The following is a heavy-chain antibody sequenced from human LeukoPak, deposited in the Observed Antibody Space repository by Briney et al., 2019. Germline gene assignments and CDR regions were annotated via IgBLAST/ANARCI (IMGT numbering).Heavy chain of an antibody. D-gene: IGHD5-18*01. CDR3: ARATLSDTDALDY. V-gene: IGHV4-59*08. CDR1: GGSISSYY. J-gene: IGHJ4*02. Sequence: SETLSLTCTVSGGSISSYYWSWIRQPPGKGLEWIGYIYYSGTTKYNPSLKSRFTISVDTSKSQFSLNVRSVTAADTAVYYCARATLSDTDALDYWGQGTLVTASS. CDR2: IYYSGTT.